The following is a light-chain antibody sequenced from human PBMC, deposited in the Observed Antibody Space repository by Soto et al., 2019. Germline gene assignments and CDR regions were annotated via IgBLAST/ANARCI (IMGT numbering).Light chain of an antibody. CDR2: AAS. CDR1: QNISNY. V-gene: IGKV1-39*01. CDR3: QQSYSNPFT. J-gene: IGKJ4*02. Sequence: IQMTQSPCSLSASVGDRVTITCRASQNISNYLDWYQQKPGKAPKLLIYAASSLQSGVPSRFSGSGSGADFTLTFSSLQPEDFATYYCQQSYSNPFTFGEGTKVDIK.